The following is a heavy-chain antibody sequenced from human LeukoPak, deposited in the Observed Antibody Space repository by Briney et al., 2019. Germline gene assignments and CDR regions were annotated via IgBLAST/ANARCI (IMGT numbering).Heavy chain of an antibody. V-gene: IGHV4-59*01. D-gene: IGHD1/OR15-1a*01. Sequence: PSETLSLTCTVSGGPISTYYWSWIRQSPGKGLEWIGYIYNGGSTDYNPSLRSRVSISLDTSKNQFSLKLSSVTAADTAVYYCARDQEHTHGRCFGPWGQGTLVTVSS. CDR3: ARDQEHTHGRCFGP. CDR1: GGPISTYY. CDR2: IYNGGST. J-gene: IGHJ5*02.